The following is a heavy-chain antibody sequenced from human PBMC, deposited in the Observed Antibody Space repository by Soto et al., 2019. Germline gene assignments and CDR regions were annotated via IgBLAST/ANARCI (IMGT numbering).Heavy chain of an antibody. CDR1: GYTFTSYA. V-gene: IGHV1-3*01. D-gene: IGHD3-9*01. CDR3: ARGAGGYFDWLLPYYFDY. CDR2: INAGNGNT. Sequence: ASVKVSCKASGYTFTSYAMHWVRQAPGQRLEWMGWINAGNGNTKYSQKFQGRVTITRDTSTSTAYMELRSLRSDDTAVYYCARGAGGYFDWLLPYYFDYWGQGTLVTVSS. J-gene: IGHJ4*02.